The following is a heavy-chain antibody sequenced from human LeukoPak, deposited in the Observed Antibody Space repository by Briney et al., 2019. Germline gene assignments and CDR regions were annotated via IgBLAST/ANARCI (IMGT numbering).Heavy chain of an antibody. Sequence: GVSLTLSYKGSGYSFTIYWIGWVRQMPAKGLEGGGIIDPGDSPTRYSPSFQGQVTISADKSISPAYLQWSSLKASDTAMYYCARHLHRTAMVPSALDYWGQGTLVTVSS. CDR1: GYSFTIYW. D-gene: IGHD5-18*01. CDR3: ARHLHRTAMVPSALDY. CDR2: IDPGDSPT. J-gene: IGHJ4*02. V-gene: IGHV5-51*01.